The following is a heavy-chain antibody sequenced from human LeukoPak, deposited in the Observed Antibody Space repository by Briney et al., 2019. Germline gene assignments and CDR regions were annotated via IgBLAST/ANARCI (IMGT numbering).Heavy chain of an antibody. CDR2: IYSGGST. V-gene: IGHV3-66*01. Sequence: GGSLRLSCAASGFTFSSYWMHWVRQAPGKGLEWVSVIYSGGSTYYADSVKGRFTISRDNSKNTLYLQMNSLRAEDTAVYYCARGGYSYGPPDYWGQGTLVTVSS. CDR3: ARGGYSYGPPDY. D-gene: IGHD5-18*01. J-gene: IGHJ4*02. CDR1: GFTFSSYW.